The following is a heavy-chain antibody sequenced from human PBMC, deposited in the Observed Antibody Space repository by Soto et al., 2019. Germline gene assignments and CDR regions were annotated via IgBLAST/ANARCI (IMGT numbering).Heavy chain of an antibody. CDR1: GYSFISYW. D-gene: IGHD1-26*01. J-gene: IGHJ4*02. V-gene: IGHV5-51*01. CDR2: IYPGDSDT. CDR3: ARPRDSGSYYWVAYYFDY. Sequence: PGESLKISCKCSGYSFISYWIGWVRQIPGKGLEWMGIIYPGDSDTRYSPSFQGQVTISADKSISTAYLQWSSLKASDTAMYYCARPRDSGSYYWVAYYFDYWGQGTLVTVSS.